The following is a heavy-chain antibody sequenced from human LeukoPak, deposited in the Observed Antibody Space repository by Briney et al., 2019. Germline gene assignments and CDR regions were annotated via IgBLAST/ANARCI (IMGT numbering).Heavy chain of an antibody. CDR2: IYYSGST. CDR1: GGSISSSSYY. Sequence: SETLSLTCTVSGGSISSSSYYWGWIRQPPGKGLEWIGYIYYSGSTNYNPSLKSRVTISVDTSKNQFSLKLSSVTAADTAVYYCARDGYSGYGWGQGTLVTVSS. D-gene: IGHD5-12*01. CDR3: ARDGYSGYG. J-gene: IGHJ4*02. V-gene: IGHV4-61*01.